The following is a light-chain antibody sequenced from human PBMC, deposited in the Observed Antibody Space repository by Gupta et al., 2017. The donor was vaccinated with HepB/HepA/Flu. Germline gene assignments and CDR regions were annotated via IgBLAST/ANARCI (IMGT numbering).Light chain of an antibody. Sequence: SYVLTQPPSVSVAPGKTARITCGGNNIGSKSVHWYQQKPGQAPVLVVYYNDLRPSGIPERFSGSNSGNTATLTISTVEAGDEADYFCQVWDSSNDHPVFGSGTKVTVL. V-gene: IGLV3-21*04. CDR2: YND. CDR1: NIGSKS. J-gene: IGLJ1*01. CDR3: QVWDSSNDHPV.